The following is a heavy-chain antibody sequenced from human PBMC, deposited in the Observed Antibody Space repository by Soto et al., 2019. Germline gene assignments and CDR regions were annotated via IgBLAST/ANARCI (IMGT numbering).Heavy chain of an antibody. CDR3: ARITGRHLDY. J-gene: IGHJ4*02. Sequence: SETLSLTCTVSSGSISVTNVFWGWVRQPPGKGLEWIGNIDYSGTAYFSPSLATRVTFHVDTSKNQFSLTLYSVTAADTAVYYCARITGRHLDYWGQGILVTVSS. CDR1: SGSISVTNVF. D-gene: IGHD1-20*01. V-gene: IGHV4-39*01. CDR2: IDYSGTA.